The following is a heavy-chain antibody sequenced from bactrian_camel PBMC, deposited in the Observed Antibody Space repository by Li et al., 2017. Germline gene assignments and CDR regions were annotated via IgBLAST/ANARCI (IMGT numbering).Heavy chain of an antibody. D-gene: IGHD1*01. Sequence: VQLVESGGGLVQPGGSLRLSCTASGFTFSSDAMSWVRQAPGKGLEWVSTINSGKTYYADSVKGRFTISRDNAKNTVYLLMNSLKPEDTAVYYCVKPNPDARGGFDHWGQGTQVTVS. CDR2: INSGKT. CDR3: VKPNPDARGGFDH. V-gene: IGHV3S40*01. CDR1: GFTFSSDA. J-gene: IGHJ4*01.